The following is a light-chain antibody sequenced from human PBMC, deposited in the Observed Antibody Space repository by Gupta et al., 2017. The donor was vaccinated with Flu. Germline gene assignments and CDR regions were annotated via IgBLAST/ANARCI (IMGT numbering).Light chain of an antibody. CDR2: LGS. CDR3: MQALQTPIFT. J-gene: IGKJ3*01. Sequence: DIVMTQSPLSLPVTPGEQASISCRSSQSLVHSNGYNYLDWYQQKPGQSPQPLIYLGSNRASGVPDRFRGSGSGTDFTLKISRVEAEDVGVYYCMQALQTPIFTFGPGTKVDIK. V-gene: IGKV2-28*01. CDR1: QSLVHSNGYNY.